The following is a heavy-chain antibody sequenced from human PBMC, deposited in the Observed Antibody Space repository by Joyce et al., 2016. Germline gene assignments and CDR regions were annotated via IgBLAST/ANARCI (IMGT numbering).Heavy chain of an antibody. Sequence: QVLLVQSGTEVKKPGASVKVSCTTSGYTFNTFAISWVRQAPGQGLEWMGWISGHRGNTNYAHEFQYRRTLTTDSTTSKADMELRSLRSDDTAVYFCARDLEYSGYGDYWGQGSLVTVSS. CDR3: ARDLEYSGYGDY. D-gene: IGHD5-12*01. V-gene: IGHV1-18*01. CDR1: GYTFNTFA. J-gene: IGHJ4*02. CDR2: ISGHRGNT.